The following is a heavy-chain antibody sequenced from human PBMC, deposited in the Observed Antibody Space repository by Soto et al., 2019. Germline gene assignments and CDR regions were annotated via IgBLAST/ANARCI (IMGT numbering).Heavy chain of an antibody. V-gene: IGHV1-69*02. Sequence: SVKVSCKASGCTFSSYTISWVRQAPGQGLEWMGRIIPILGIANYAQKFQGRVTITADKSTSTAYMELSSLRSEDTAVYYCASNSDATTLNYYYYYMDVWGKGTTVTAP. J-gene: IGHJ6*03. CDR1: GCTFSSYT. D-gene: IGHD2-21*02. CDR2: IIPILGIA. CDR3: ASNSDATTLNYYYYYMDV.